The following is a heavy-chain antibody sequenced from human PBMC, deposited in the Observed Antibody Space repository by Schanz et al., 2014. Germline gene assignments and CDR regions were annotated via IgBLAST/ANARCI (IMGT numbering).Heavy chain of an antibody. CDR3: ARAQGVIRVDYGVDS. V-gene: IGHV3-11*01. D-gene: IGHD3-10*01. J-gene: IGHJ6*02. CDR2: ISSSSGTT. CDR1: GFTFNDYY. Sequence: QVQLVESGGGLVKPGGSLRLSCAASGFTFNDYYMNWIRQAPEKGLEWVSYISSSSGTTYYADSVKGRFTISRDNSMNTVYLQMNSLRSDDADVYYGARAQGVIRVDYGVDSWGQGTTVTVSS.